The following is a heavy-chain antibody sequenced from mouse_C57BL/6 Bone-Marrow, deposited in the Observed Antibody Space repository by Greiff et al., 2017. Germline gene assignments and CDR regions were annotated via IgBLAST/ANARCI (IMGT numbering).Heavy chain of an antibody. D-gene: IGHD4-1*01. CDR2: ISSGSSTI. CDR1: GFTFSDYG. J-gene: IGHJ2*01. Sequence: EVKLVESGGGLVKPGGSLKLSCAAPGFTFSDYGMHWVRQALEKGLEWVAYISSGSSTIYYADTVKGRFTISRDNAKNTLFLQVTSLRSEDAAMYYYATGTRYWGQGTTLTVSS. CDR3: ATGTRY. V-gene: IGHV5-17*01.